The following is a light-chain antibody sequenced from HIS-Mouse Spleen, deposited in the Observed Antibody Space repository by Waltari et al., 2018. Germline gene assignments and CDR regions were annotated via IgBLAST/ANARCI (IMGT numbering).Light chain of an antibody. CDR2: AAS. V-gene: IGKV1-9*01. Sequence: DIQLTQSPSFLSASVGDRSTITCRASQGISSYLALYQQKPGKAPKLLIYAASTLQSGVPSRFSGSGSGTEFPLTISSLQPEDFATYYCQQLNRYPPTFGQGTKVEIK. CDR1: QGISSY. J-gene: IGKJ1*01. CDR3: QQLNRYPPT.